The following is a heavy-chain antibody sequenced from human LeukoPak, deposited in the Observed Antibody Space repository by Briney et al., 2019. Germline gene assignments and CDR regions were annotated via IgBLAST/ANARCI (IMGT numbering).Heavy chain of an antibody. Sequence: SETLSLTCTVSGGSISSSTYYWDWIRQPPGKGLEWIGSIYYTGTTYHNPSLKSRVTTSVDTSKNQFSLKLSSVTAADTAVYYCARSRARDNLVDYWGQGTLVTASS. CDR1: GGSISSSTYY. CDR2: IYYTGTT. CDR3: ARSRARDNLVDY. J-gene: IGHJ4*02. V-gene: IGHV4-39*01. D-gene: IGHD1-1*01.